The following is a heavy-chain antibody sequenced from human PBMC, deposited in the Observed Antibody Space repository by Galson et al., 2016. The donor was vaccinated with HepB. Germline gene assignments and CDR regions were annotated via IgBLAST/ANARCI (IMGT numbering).Heavy chain of an antibody. J-gene: IGHJ1*01. Sequence: ETLSLTCTVSGNSVRGGDYYWNWIRQSPGKGLEWIGYISFGGDTKYNPSLKSRVTISLDPSKNRFYLNLDSVNAADTAIYYCVRDSGRFPKYFPHWGQGALVIVSS. CDR2: ISFGGDT. D-gene: IGHD1-26*01. CDR1: GNSVRGGDYY. CDR3: VRDSGRFPKYFPH. V-gene: IGHV4-61*08.